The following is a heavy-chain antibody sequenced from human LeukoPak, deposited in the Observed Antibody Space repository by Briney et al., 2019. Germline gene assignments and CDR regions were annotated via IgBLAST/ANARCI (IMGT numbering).Heavy chain of an antibody. CDR1: GFTFSSYA. CDR3: AKFTRNSGWYFDF. V-gene: IGHV3-23*01. J-gene: IGHJ4*02. Sequence: PGGSLRLSCAASGFTFSSYAMSWVRQAPGKGLEWVSAISGTGGSTFYADSVKGHFTISRDNSKNTLYLQMNSLRAEDTAVYYCAKFTRNSGWYFDFWGQGTLVTVSS. CDR2: ISGTGGST. D-gene: IGHD6-19*01.